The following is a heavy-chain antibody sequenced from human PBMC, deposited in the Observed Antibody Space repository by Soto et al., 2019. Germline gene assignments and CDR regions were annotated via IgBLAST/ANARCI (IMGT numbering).Heavy chain of an antibody. CDR3: ARQDVDGYNYRLFDY. J-gene: IGHJ4*02. CDR2: IYPGDSDT. CDR1: GYSFTSYW. D-gene: IGHD5-12*01. Sequence: GESLKISCKGSGYSFTSYWIGWVRQMPGKGLEWMGIIYPGDSDTRYSPSFQGQVTISADKSISTAYLQWSSLKASDTAMYYCARQDVDGYNYRLFDYWGQGTLVTVSS. V-gene: IGHV5-51*01.